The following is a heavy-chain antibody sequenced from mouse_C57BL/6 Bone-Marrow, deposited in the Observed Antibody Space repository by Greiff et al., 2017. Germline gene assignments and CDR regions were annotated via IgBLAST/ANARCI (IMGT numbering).Heavy chain of an antibody. CDR2: IDPENGDT. CDR1: GFNIKDDY. CDR3: TLYYDYGYAMAY. V-gene: IGHV14-4*01. Sequence: VQLQQSGAELVRPGASVKLSCTASGFNIKDDYMHWVKQRPEQGLEWIGWIDPENGDTEYASKFQGKATITADTSSNTAYLQLSSLTSEDTAVYYCTLYYDYGYAMAYWGQGTSVPASS. D-gene: IGHD2-4*01. J-gene: IGHJ4*01.